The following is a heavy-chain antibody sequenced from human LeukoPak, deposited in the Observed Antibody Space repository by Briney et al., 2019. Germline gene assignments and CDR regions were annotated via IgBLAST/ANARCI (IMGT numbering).Heavy chain of an antibody. CDR1: GGSISSYY. D-gene: IGHD5-12*01. J-gene: IGHJ5*02. V-gene: IGHV4-59*01. Sequence: SETLSLTCTVSGGSISSYYWSWIRQPPGKGLEWIGYIYYSGSTNYNPSLKSRVTISVDTSKNQFSLKLSSATAADTAVYYCAREGTIGGYESHWFDPWGQGTLVTVSS. CDR2: IYYSGST. CDR3: AREGTIGGYESHWFDP.